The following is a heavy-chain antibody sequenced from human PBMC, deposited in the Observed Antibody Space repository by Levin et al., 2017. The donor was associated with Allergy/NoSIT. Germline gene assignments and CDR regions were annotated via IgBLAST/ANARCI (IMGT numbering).Heavy chain of an antibody. CDR3: ARDRRSLAAVSPAAFDI. Sequence: SCAASGFTFSDYYMSWIRQAPGKGLEWISYISNSGSSTYYADSVKGRFTISRDNAKNSLYLQMNSLRAEDTAVYYCARDRRSLAAVSPAAFDIWGQGTLATVFS. CDR2: ISNSGSST. V-gene: IGHV3-11*01. CDR1: GFTFSDYY. D-gene: IGHD6-13*01. J-gene: IGHJ3*02.